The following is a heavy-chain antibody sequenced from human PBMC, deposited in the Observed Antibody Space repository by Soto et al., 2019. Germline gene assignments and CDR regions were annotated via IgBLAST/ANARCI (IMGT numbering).Heavy chain of an antibody. CDR3: ARGGITIFGVVILGYYYGMDV. V-gene: IGHV1-46*01. CDR2: INPSGGST. D-gene: IGHD3-3*01. CDR1: GYTFTSYY. J-gene: IGHJ6*02. Sequence: ASAKVSCKASGYTFTSYYMHWVRQAPGQGLEWMGIINPSGGSTSYAQKFQGRVTMTRDTSTSTVYMELSSLRSEDTAVYYCARGGITIFGVVILGYYYGMDVWGQGTTVTVSS.